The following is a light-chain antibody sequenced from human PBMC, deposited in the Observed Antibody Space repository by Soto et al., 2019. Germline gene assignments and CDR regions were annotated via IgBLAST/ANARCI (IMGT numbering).Light chain of an antibody. Sequence: QSALPQPASVSGSPGQSITISCTGTSSDVGNFNLVPWYQQHPHKAPKLMIYEVTKRPAGVSNRFSASKSGNTASLTISGLQAEDEADYHCCSYGGSGAYVFGTVTKVTVL. CDR1: SSDVGNFNL. J-gene: IGLJ1*01. V-gene: IGLV2-23*02. CDR3: CSYGGSGAYV. CDR2: EVT.